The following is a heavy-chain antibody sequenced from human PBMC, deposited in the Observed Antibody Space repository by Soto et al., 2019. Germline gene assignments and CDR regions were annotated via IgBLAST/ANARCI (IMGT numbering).Heavy chain of an antibody. CDR1: GFTFSSYA. V-gene: IGHV3-23*01. D-gene: IGHD3-10*01. CDR2: ISGSGGSI. J-gene: IGHJ6*02. CDR3: AKGASGYYYYGMDV. Sequence: EVQLLESGGGLVQPGGSLRLSCAASGFTFSSYAMSWVRQAPGKGLEWVSAISGSGGSIYYADSVKGRFTISRDNSKNTLYLHMNSLRAEDTAVYYCAKGASGYYYYGMDVWGQGTTVTVSS.